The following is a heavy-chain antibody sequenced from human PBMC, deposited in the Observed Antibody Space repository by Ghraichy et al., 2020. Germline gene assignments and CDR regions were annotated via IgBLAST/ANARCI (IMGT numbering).Heavy chain of an antibody. V-gene: IGHV1-24*01. CDR3: ATLVVDRFLEWLTRNWFDP. CDR2: FDPEDGET. CDR1: GYTLTELS. D-gene: IGHD3-3*01. Sequence: ASVKVSCKVSGYTLTELSMHWVRQAPGKGLEWMGGFDPEDGETIYAQKIQGRVTMTEDTSTDTAYMELSSLRSEDTAVYYCATLVVDRFLEWLTRNWFDPWGQGTLVTVSS. J-gene: IGHJ5*02.